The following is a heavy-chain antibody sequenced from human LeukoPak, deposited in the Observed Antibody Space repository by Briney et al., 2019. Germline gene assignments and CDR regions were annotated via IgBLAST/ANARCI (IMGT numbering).Heavy chain of an antibody. D-gene: IGHD2-2*01. CDR3: AKDRHCSSATCYGEVAY. V-gene: IGHV1-2*02. CDR1: GYTFTGYY. CDR2: INPNSGGT. J-gene: IGHJ4*02. Sequence: ASVKVSCKASGYTFTGYYMHWVRQAPGQGLEWMGWINPNSGGTNYAQKFQGRVTMTRDTSISTAYMELSRLRSDDTAVYYCAKDRHCSSATCYGEVAYWGQGTLVTVSS.